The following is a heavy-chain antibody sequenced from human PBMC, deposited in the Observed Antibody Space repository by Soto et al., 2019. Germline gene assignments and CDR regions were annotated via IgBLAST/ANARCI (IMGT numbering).Heavy chain of an antibody. CDR3: ARDGMVRGVIPPGWFDP. J-gene: IGHJ5*02. D-gene: IGHD3-10*01. CDR2: IYHSGST. V-gene: IGHV4-4*02. CDR1: GGSISSSNW. Sequence: SETLSLTCAVSGGSISSSNWWSWVRQPPGKGLEWIGEIYHSGSTNYNPSLKSRVTISVDKSKNQFSLKLSSVTAADTAVYYCARDGMVRGVIPPGWFDPWGQGTLVTVSS.